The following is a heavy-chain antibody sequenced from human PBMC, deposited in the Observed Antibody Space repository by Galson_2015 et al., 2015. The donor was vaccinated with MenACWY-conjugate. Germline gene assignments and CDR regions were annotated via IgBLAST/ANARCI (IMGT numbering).Heavy chain of an antibody. D-gene: IGHD1-14*01. CDR2: ISTYNDDT. J-gene: IGHJ4*02. CDR3: ARDHTGDY. CDR1: GYSFISYP. Sequence: SVKVSCKASGYSFISYPISWVRQAPGQGLEWVGWISTYNDDTHYAQNLQGRVTMTTDTSTGTVFMELRSLRSDDTAIYFCARDHTGDYWGQGTLVTVSS. V-gene: IGHV1-18*04.